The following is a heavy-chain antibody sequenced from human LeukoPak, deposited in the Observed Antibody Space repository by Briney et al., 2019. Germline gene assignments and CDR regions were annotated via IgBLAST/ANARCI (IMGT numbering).Heavy chain of an antibody. D-gene: IGHD6-13*01. CDR1: GFTFSSYA. J-gene: IGHJ4*02. V-gene: IGHV3-30-3*01. CDR2: ISYDGSNK. CDR3: ARVLYSSSWSDY. Sequence: GGSLRLSCAASGFTFSSYAMHWVRQAPGKGLEWVAVISYDGSNKYYADSVKGRFTISRDNSENTLYLQMNSLRAEDTAVYYCARVLYSSSWSDYWGQGTLVTVSS.